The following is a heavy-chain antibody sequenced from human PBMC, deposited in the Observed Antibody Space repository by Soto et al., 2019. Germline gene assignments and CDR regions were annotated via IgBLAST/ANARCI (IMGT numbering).Heavy chain of an antibody. V-gene: IGHV3-15*07. CDR3: TTDPSVLWFGELDY. D-gene: IGHD3-10*01. CDR1: GFTFSNAW. J-gene: IGHJ4*02. CDR2: IKSKTDGGTT. Sequence: EVQLVESGGGLVTPGGSLRLSCAASGFTFSNAWMNWVRQAPGKGLEWVGRIKSKTDGGTTDYAAPVKGRFTISRDDSKNTLYLQMNSLKTEDTAVYYCTTDPSVLWFGELDYWGQGTLVTVSS.